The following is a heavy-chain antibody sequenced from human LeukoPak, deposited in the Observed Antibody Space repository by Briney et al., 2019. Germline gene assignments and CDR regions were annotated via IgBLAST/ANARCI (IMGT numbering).Heavy chain of an antibody. J-gene: IGHJ3*02. Sequence: PSETLSLTCTVSGYSISSGYYWGWIRQPPGKGLEWIGSIYHSGSTYYNPSLKSRVTISVDTSKNQFSLKLSSVTAADTAVYYCARVMWDYDSSGYYSGFEPDAFDIWGQGTMVTVSS. CDR1: GYSISSGYY. CDR3: ARVMWDYDSSGYYSGFEPDAFDI. V-gene: IGHV4-38-2*02. CDR2: IYHSGST. D-gene: IGHD3-22*01.